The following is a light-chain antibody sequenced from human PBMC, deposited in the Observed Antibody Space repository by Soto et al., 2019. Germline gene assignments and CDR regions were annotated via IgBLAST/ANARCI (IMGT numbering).Light chain of an antibody. CDR1: QSVSSNF. CDR2: GAS. V-gene: IGKV3-20*01. Sequence: EIELTQSPGTLSLSPGERATLSCRASQSVSSNFLAWYQQKPGQATRLLIYGASSRATGIPHSFGGSGSGTDFTFTISRLELENLAVYYCQQYGSTPYTFGKGTKREIK. CDR3: QQYGSTPYT. J-gene: IGKJ2*01.